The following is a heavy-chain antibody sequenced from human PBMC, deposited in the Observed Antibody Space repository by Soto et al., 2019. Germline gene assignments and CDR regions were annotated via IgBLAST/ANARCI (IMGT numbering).Heavy chain of an antibody. CDR1: GYTFTSYY. CDR2: INPSGGST. J-gene: IGHJ5*02. CDR3: ARDHPARWFDP. Sequence: QVQLVQSGAEVKKPGASVKVSCKASGYTFTSYYMHWVRKAPGQGLEWMGIINPSGGSTSYAQKFQGRVTMTRDTSTSTVYMELSSLRSEDTAVYYCARDHPARWFDPWGQGTLVTVSS. V-gene: IGHV1-46*01.